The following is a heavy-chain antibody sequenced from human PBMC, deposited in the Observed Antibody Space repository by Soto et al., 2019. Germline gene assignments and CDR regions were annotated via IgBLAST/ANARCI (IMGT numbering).Heavy chain of an antibody. J-gene: IGHJ4*02. D-gene: IGHD6-13*01. Sequence: PGGSVRLSCAASGFTFSSYSMKWVRQAPGKGLEWVSSISSSSSYIYYADSVKGRFTISRDNAKNSLYLQINSLRAEDTAVYYCARAGPQQLIYSFDYWGKGTLVTVSS. CDR1: GFTFSSYS. CDR3: ARAGPQQLIYSFDY. CDR2: ISSSSSYI. V-gene: IGHV3-21*01.